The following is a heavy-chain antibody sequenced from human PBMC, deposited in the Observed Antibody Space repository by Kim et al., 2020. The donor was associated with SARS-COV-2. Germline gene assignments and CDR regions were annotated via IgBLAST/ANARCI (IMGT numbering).Heavy chain of an antibody. Sequence: GGSLRLSCAASGFTFRNDAMTWVRQAPGKGPEWVSAICATGGTTYYADSVKGLFSIARDNFKNTLYLHMNSLRAEDTSVYYCATVRTGYVMLTEDDF. V-gene: IGHV3-23*01. CDR1: GFTFRNDA. CDR2: ICATGGTT. D-gene: IGHD3-9*01. CDR3: ATVRTGYVMLTEDDF. J-gene: IGHJ4*01.